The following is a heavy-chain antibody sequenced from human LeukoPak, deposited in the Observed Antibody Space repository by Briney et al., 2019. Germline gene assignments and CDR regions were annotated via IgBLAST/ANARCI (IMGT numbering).Heavy chain of an antibody. D-gene: IGHD1-1*01. J-gene: IGHJ4*01. V-gene: IGHV4-39*01. CDR3: ARGTGSLFY. Sequence: SETLSLTCTVSGGSISSSSYYWGWIRQPPGKGLEWIGSIYYSGSTYYNPSLKSRVTISVDTSKNQFSLKLSSVTAADTAVYYCARGTGSLFYWGHGILVTVSS. CDR2: IYYSGST. CDR1: GGSISSSSYY.